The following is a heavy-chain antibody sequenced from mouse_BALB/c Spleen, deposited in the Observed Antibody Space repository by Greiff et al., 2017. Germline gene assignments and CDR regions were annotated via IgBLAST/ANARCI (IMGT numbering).Heavy chain of an antibody. CDR2: INPNNGGT. CDR3: ASFTTTYYYAMDY. Sequence: VQLQQSGPELVKPGASVKISCKTSGYTFTEYTMHWVKQSHGKSLEWIGGINPNNGGTSYNQKFKGKATLTVDKSSSTAYMELRSLTYEDSAVYYCASFTTTYYYAMDYWGQGTSVTVSS. CDR1: GYTFTEYT. J-gene: IGHJ4*01. D-gene: IGHD1-1*01. V-gene: IGHV1-18*01.